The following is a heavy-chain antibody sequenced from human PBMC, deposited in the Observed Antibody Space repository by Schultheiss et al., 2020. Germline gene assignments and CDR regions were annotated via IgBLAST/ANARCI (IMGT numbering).Heavy chain of an antibody. CDR1: GYTFTNYG. Sequence: ASVKVSCKASGYTFTNYGISWVRQAPGQGLEWMGWISAYNGDTNYAQKLQGRVTMTTDISTSTAYMELRSLRSDDTAVYYCARASFILEWLTAIDYWGQGNLVTVSS. CDR2: ISAYNGDT. CDR3: ARASFILEWLTAIDY. J-gene: IGHJ4*02. D-gene: IGHD3-3*01. V-gene: IGHV1-18*01.